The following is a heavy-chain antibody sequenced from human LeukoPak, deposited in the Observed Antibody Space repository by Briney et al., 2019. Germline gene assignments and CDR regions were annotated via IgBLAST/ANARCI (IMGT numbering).Heavy chain of an antibody. J-gene: IGHJ5*02. CDR2: ISNTGSP. CDR1: GASISSGDYY. CDR3: ARTYYYGSGSYNWFDP. D-gene: IGHD3-10*01. V-gene: IGHV4-30-2*01. Sequence: SETLSLTCTVSGASISSGDYYWGWIRQHPDKGLEWIGYISNTGSPYYNPSLTSRVTISVDRSRNQFSLNLNSVTAADTAVYYCARTYYYGSGSYNWFDPWGQGILVTVSS.